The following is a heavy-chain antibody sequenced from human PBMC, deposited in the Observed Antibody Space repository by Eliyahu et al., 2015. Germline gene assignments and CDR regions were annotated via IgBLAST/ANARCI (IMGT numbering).Heavy chain of an antibody. D-gene: IGHD6-13*01. CDR3: ARVGPVAAAGPYYFDY. CDR2: XSSSSSYI. V-gene: IGHV3-21*01. J-gene: IGHJ4*02. CDR1: GFTFSRYS. Sequence: EVQLVESGGGLVKPGGSLRLSXAASGFTFSRYSMXWVRQAPGKGLEWGSSXSSSSSYIYYADSVKGRFTISRDNAKNSLYLQMNSLRAEDTAVYYCARVGPVAAAGPYYFDYWGQGTLVTVSS.